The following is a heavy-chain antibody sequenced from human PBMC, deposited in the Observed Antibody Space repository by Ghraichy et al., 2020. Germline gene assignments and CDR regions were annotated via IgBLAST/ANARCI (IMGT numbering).Heavy chain of an antibody. CDR3: ARDDPAAGIY. CDR2: IYYSGST. CDR1: GGSVSSGSYY. D-gene: IGHD6-13*01. Sequence: SETLSLTCTVSGGSVSSGSYYWSWIRQPPGKGLEWIGYIYYSGSTNYNPSLKSRVTISVDTSKNQFSLKLSSVTAADTAVYYCARDDPAAGIYWGQGTLVTVSS. J-gene: IGHJ4*02. V-gene: IGHV4-61*01.